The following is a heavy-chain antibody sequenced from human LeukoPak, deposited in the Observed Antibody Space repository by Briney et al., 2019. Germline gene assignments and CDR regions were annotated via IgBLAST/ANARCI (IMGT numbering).Heavy chain of an antibody. D-gene: IGHD1-7*01. CDR2: ISYDGSNK. Sequence: GRSLRLSCAASGFTFSSNAMHWSRQAPGKGLEWVAVISYDGSNKYYADSVKSRFTTSRDNSKNTLYLQMNSLRAEATAVYYYAKDREATGTFDYWGQGTLVTVSS. CDR3: AKDREATGTFDY. V-gene: IGHV3-30*04. J-gene: IGHJ4*02. CDR1: GFTFSSNA.